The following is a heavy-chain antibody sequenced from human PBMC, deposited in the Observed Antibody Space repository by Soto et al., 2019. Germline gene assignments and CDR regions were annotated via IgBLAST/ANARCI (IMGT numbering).Heavy chain of an antibody. CDR2: INPNSGGT. D-gene: IGHD3-10*01. J-gene: IGHJ3*02. CDR1: GYTFTGYY. V-gene: IGHV1-2*02. Sequence: QVQLVQSGAEVKKPGASVKVSCKASGYTFTGYYMHWVRQAPGQGLEWMGWINPNSGGTNYAQKFQGRVTMTRDTSISTDYMELSRLRSDDTAVYYCARAKATIMGRAAFDIWGQGTMVTVSS. CDR3: ARAKATIMGRAAFDI.